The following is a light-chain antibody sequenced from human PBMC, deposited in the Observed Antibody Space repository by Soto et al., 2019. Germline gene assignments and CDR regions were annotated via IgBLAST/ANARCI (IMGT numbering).Light chain of an antibody. CDR1: QSVTINS. J-gene: IGKJ1*01. CDR3: QHHGT. V-gene: IGKV3-20*01. Sequence: EGVLTQSPGTLSLSPGEIAILSCGASQSVTINSLALYQQKPGQAPRLLIHSASTRATGIPDRFSGSGSVTDFTLTISSLEREDFAVYYCQHHGTFGQGTKVEVK. CDR2: SAS.